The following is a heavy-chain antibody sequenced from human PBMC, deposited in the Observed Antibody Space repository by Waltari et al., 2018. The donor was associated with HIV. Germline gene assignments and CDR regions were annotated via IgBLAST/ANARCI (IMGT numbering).Heavy chain of an antibody. V-gene: IGHV4-59*08. Sequence: QVQLQESGPGLVKPSATLSLTCTVPGGSISSYYWSWIRQPPGKGLECIGYIYYSGRNNYNPSLKSGVTISVDTSKNQFALKLSLVTAADTAVYYCARLGYGSSTSCYTADWDWYFDLWGRGTLVTVSS. J-gene: IGHJ2*01. D-gene: IGHD2-2*02. CDR1: GGSISSYY. CDR3: ARLGYGSSTSCYTADWDWYFDL. CDR2: IYYSGRN.